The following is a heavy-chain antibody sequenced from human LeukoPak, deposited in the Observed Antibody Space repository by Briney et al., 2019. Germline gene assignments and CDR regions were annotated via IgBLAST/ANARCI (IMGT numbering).Heavy chain of an antibody. D-gene: IGHD6-13*01. CDR1: GFTFSSYW. Sequence: HPGGSLRLSCAASGFTFSSYWMSWVRQAPGKGLEWVANIKQDGSEKNYVDSVKGRFTISRDNANNSLCLQMNSLRAEDTAVYYCARGRSSRTYSSSWYSAYWGQGTLVTVSS. CDR2: IKQDGSEK. J-gene: IGHJ4*02. V-gene: IGHV3-7*01. CDR3: ARGRSSRTYSSSWYSAY.